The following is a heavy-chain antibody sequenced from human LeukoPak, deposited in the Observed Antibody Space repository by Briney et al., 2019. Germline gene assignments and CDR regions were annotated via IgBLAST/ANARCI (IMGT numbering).Heavy chain of an antibody. V-gene: IGHV3-23*01. CDR3: AKDLQSITWPFDC. J-gene: IGHJ4*02. CDR2: ISGSDGST. D-gene: IGHD2-21*01. Sequence: GGSLRLSCTASGFTFGDYAMSWFRQAPGEGLEWVSTISGSDGSTYYADSVKGRFTISRDNSKDTLYLQMNSLRVDDTAIYYFAKDLQSITWPFDCWGQGTLVTVSS. CDR1: GFTFGDYA.